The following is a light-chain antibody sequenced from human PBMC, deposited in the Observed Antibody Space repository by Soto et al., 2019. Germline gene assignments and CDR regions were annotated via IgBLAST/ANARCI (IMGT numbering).Light chain of an antibody. Sequence: EMVLTQSPGTLSLSPGERATLSCRASQSVSSTYLAWYQQKPGQAPRLLIYGASSRATGIPDRFSGSGSGTDFTLTISRLEPEDFAVYYCQHYGSSRWTFGQGTRVDI. CDR1: QSVSSTY. V-gene: IGKV3-20*01. CDR2: GAS. J-gene: IGKJ1*01. CDR3: QHYGSSRWT.